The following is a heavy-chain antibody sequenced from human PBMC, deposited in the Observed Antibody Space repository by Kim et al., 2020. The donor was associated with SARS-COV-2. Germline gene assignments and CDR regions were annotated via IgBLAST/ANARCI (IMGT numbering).Heavy chain of an antibody. V-gene: IGHV1-3*01. J-gene: IGHJ4*02. D-gene: IGHD1-26*01. CDR2: ISAGNDNT. CDR1: GYTFTTYA. CDR3: ARAPGSYPYFDS. Sequence: ASVKVSCKASGYTFTTYAMHWVRQAPGQRPQWVGWISAGNDNTRYLEKLQGRITITRDTSASTVYMDLSRLTSEDTAVYYCARAPGSYPYFDSWGQGTLVTVPS.